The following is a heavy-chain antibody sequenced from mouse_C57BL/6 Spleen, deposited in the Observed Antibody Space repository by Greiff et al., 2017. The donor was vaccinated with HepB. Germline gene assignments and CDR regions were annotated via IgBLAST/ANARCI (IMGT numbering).Heavy chain of an antibody. CDR2: ISSGSSTI. CDR1: GFTFSDYG. J-gene: IGHJ4*01. V-gene: IGHV5-17*01. D-gene: IGHD1-1*01. CDR3: AMDYYGSLYYAMDY. Sequence: EVQLVESGGGLVKPGGSLKLSCAASGFTFSDYGMHWVRQAPEKGLEWVAYISSGSSTIYYADTVKGRFTISRDNAKNTLFLQMTSLRSEDTATYYCAMDYYGSLYYAMDYWGQGTSVTVSS.